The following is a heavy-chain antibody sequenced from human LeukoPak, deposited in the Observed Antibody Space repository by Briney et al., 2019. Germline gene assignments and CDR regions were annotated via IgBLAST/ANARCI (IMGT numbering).Heavy chain of an antibody. CDR1: GFTFTNYA. CDR3: AKDSVGATTLDWFDS. D-gene: IGHD1-26*01. J-gene: IGHJ5*01. CDR2: IRYDGNNK. Sequence: SGGSLRLSCAASGFTFTNYAMHWVRQATGKGLDWVAFIRYDGNNKFYADSVKGRFTISRDNSKNTLYLQMNNLRPEDTAIYYCAKDSVGATTLDWFDSWGQGTLVTVSS. V-gene: IGHV3-30*02.